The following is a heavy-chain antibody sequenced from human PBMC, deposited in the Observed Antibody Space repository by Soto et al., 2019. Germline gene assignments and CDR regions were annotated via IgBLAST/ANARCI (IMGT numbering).Heavy chain of an antibody. CDR1: GGTFSSYA. V-gene: IGHV1-69*12. J-gene: IGHJ2*01. Sequence: QVQLVQSGAEVKKPGSSVKVSCKASGGTFSSYAISWVRQAPGQGLEWMGGIIPIFGTANYAQKFQGRVRITADESTSTAYMELSSLRSEDTAVYYCARIRAGGLIAVAGHWYFDLWGRGTLVTVSS. CDR3: ARIRAGGLIAVAGHWYFDL. CDR2: IIPIFGTA. D-gene: IGHD6-19*01.